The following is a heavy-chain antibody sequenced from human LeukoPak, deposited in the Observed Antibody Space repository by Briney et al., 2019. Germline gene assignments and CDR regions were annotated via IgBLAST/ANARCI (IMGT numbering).Heavy chain of an antibody. CDR2: IYSGGST. D-gene: IGHD1-20*01. Sequence: GGSLRLSCAASGFTVSSNYMSWVRQAPGKGLEWVSVIYSGGSTYYADSVKGRFTISRDNSKNTLYLQMNSLRAEDTAVYYCARSPSHNWNYYYYGMDVWGQGTTVTVSS. J-gene: IGHJ6*02. CDR3: ARSPSHNWNYYYYGMDV. V-gene: IGHV3-66*02. CDR1: GFTVSSNY.